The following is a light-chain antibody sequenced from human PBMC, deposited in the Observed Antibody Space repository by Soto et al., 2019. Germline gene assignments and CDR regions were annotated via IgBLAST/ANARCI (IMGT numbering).Light chain of an antibody. Sequence: SYELTQPPSMSVSPGQTASITCSGDKLGDKFVCWYQQKPGQSPTLVIYEDFKRPSGIPERFSGSNSANTATLTISRTQAMDEADYYCQAWDASTGVFGTGTKVTVL. CDR3: QAWDASTGV. CDR2: EDF. CDR1: KLGDKF. V-gene: IGLV3-1*01. J-gene: IGLJ1*01.